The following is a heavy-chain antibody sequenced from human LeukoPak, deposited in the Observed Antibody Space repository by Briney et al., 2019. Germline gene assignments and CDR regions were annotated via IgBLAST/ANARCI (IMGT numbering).Heavy chain of an antibody. D-gene: IGHD5-12*01. CDR3: ARDHHVRGYSGFDLDY. CDR2: ISSSGSTI. J-gene: IGHJ4*02. CDR1: GFTFSSYE. Sequence: GGSLRLSCAASGFTFSSYEMNWVRQAPGKGLEWVSYISSSGSTIYYADSVKGRFTISRDNAKNSLYLQMNSLRAEDTAVYYCARDHHVRGYSGFDLDYWGQGTLVTVSS. V-gene: IGHV3-48*03.